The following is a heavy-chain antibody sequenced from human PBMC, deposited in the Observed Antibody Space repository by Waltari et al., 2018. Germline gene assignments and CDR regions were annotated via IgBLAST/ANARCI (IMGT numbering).Heavy chain of an antibody. CDR1: GFTCSSYA. D-gene: IGHD2-15*01. V-gene: IGHV3-23*03. J-gene: IGHJ5*02. CDR2: IYSGGST. CDR3: AKTDDSHDWFDP. Sequence: EVQLLESGGGLVQPGGSLRLSCAASGFTCSSYAMRWVRQAPGKGLEWVSVIYSGGSTYYADSVKGRFTISRDNSKNTLYLQMNSLRAEDTAVYYCAKTDDSHDWFDPWGQGTLVTVSS.